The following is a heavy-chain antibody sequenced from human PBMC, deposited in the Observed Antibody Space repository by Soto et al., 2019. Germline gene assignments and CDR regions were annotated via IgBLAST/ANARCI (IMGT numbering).Heavy chain of an antibody. J-gene: IGHJ4*02. CDR1: GYTFTNYY. CDR2: INPSGGSI. CDR3: AKTYGFLGGYYFAY. Sequence: QVQLVQSGAEVKKPGASVKVSCEASGYTFTNYYIHWVRQAPGQGLEWMAVINPSGGSIRYAQKFQGRVTMTRDTSTSTVYMELSSLRSEDTAVYYCAKTYGFLGGYYFAYWGQGPLVTVSS. D-gene: IGHD3-16*01. V-gene: IGHV1-46*01.